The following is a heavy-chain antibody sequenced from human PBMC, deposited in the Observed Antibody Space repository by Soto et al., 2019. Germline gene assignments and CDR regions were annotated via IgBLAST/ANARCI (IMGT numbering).Heavy chain of an antibody. V-gene: IGHV3-74*01. J-gene: IGHJ4*02. CDR2: IIGDGSGS. CDR1: GFTFSSNW. D-gene: IGHD3-10*01. CDR3: VRDSLLWSLQY. Sequence: PGGSLRLSCAASGFTFSSNWMHWVRQAPGKGLVWVARIIGDGSGSTYADSVKGRFTTSRDNAKKTLYLQMNSLRAEDTAVYYCVRDSLLWSLQYWGQGTLVTVSS.